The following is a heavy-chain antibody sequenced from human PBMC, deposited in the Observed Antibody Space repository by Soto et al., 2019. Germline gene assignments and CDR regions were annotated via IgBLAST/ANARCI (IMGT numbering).Heavy chain of an antibody. D-gene: IGHD5-12*01. Sequence: SETLSLTCAVYGGSFSGYYWSWIRQPPGKGLEWIGEINHSGSTNYNPSLKSRVTISVDTSKNQFSLKLSSVTAADTAVYHCANRGGGRGYSGYDFSDWGQGTLVTVSS. CDR1: GGSFSGYY. CDR3: ANRGGGRGYSGYDFSD. J-gene: IGHJ4*02. V-gene: IGHV4-34*01. CDR2: INHSGST.